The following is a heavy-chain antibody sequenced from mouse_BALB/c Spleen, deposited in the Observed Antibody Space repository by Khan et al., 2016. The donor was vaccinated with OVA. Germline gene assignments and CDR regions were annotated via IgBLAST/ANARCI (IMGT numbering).Heavy chain of an antibody. CDR2: ISYSGNT. Sequence: VQLKESGPGLVKPSQSLSLTCTVTGYSITSDYAWNWIRQFPGNKLEWMGYISYSGNTKYNPSLQSRISITRDTSKNQFFLQLNSVTIEDTATYYCARIYGGDFDYWGQAPLSQSPQ. CDR1: GYSITSDYA. V-gene: IGHV3-2*02. J-gene: IGHJ2*01. D-gene: IGHD1-1*01. CDR3: ARIYGGDFDY.